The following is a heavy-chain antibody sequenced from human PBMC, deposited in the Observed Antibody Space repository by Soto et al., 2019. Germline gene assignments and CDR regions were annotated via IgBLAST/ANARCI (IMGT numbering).Heavy chain of an antibody. V-gene: IGHV4-61*01. D-gene: IGHD3-3*01. J-gene: IGHJ4*02. CDR1: GGSFKSGSYS. CDR3: ARDFAYFDS. Sequence: SETLSLTCTVSGGSFKSGSYSWSWIRQPPGRGLEWIGYVYHTGRTSYNPSLKSRVSISMETSKNQFSLNLDSVTAADTAVYFCARDFAYFDSWGRGTLLTVFS. CDR2: VYHTGRT.